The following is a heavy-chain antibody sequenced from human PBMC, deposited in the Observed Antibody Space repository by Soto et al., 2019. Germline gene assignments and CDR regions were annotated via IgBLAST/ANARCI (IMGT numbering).Heavy chain of an antibody. V-gene: IGHV1-18*01. CDR2: LSPDNGNT. J-gene: IGHJ6*02. Sequence: ASVKVSCKASGYTFTIYGINWVRQAPGQGLEWMGWLSPDNGNTNYAQKLQGRVTMTTDTSTSTAYMELRSLRSDDTAVYYCARALGYSGYAGMDVWGQGTTVTVSS. CDR3: ARALGYSGYAGMDV. D-gene: IGHD5-12*01. CDR1: GYTFTIYG.